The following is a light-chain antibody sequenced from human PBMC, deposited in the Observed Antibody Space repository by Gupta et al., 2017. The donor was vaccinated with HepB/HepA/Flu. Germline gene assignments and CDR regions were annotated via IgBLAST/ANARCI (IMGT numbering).Light chain of an antibody. CDR2: NVS. CDR3: CSYAGDDTYV. Sequence: SALTQPRSVSGSPGQSVTISCSGTSSDVGDYDYVSWYQQRPGKAPKLIIYNVSQRPSGVPDRFSGSKSGNTASLTISGRQAEEEADYYCCSYAGDDTYVFGTGTKVTVL. CDR1: SSDVGDYDY. V-gene: IGLV2-11*01. J-gene: IGLJ1*01.